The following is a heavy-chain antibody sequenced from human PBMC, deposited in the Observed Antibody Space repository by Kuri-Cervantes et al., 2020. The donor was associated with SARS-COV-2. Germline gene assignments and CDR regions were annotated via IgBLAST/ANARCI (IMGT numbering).Heavy chain of an antibody. J-gene: IGHJ5*02. V-gene: IGHV1-69*13. Sequence: SVKVSCKASRGTFNTHIINWLRQAPGQGLEWMGGNRPVFGAPYYAQKFQGRVTIAADESTSTVHMELGSLNSEDTAIYYCARETGDRKMGIDPWGQGTLVTVSS. CDR3: ARETGDRKMGIDP. D-gene: IGHD2-21*01. CDR2: NRPVFGAP. CDR1: RGTFNTHI.